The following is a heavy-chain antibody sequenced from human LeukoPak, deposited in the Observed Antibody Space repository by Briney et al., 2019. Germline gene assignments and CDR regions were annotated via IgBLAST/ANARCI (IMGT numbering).Heavy chain of an antibody. V-gene: IGHV2-5*02. CDR3: ASRGVRGPYFDY. J-gene: IGHJ4*02. CDR2: IYWDDDK. CDR1: GCARRTGGVG. D-gene: IGHD3-10*01. Sequence: KGSGPTLFNPAQTLTLTCTFSGCARRTGGVGVGWIRQPPGKALEWLALIYWDDDKRYSPSLKSRLPITKDTSKNQVVLTMTNMDPVDTATYYCASRGVRGPYFDYWGQGTLVTVSS.